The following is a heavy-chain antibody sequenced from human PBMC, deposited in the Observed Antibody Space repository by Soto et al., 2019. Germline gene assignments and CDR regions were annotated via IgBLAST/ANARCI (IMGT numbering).Heavy chain of an antibody. CDR3: ARDQRGNNYVFSSDL. CDR2: ISSRSSYT. D-gene: IGHD5-18*01. Sequence: GGSLRLSCAASGFTFTDYYMSWIRQAPGSGLEWVSYISSRSSYTYYADSVKGRFTISRDNAKNSLYLEMSSLRAEDTAVYYCARDQRGNNYVFSSDLGGQEILVPVS. J-gene: IGHJ4*02. CDR1: GFTFTDYY. V-gene: IGHV3-11*05.